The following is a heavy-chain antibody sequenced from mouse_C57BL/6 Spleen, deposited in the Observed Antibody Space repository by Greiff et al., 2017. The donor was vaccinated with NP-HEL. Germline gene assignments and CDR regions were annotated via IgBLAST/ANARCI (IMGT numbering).Heavy chain of an antibody. J-gene: IGHJ4*01. CDR1: GYAFSSSW. CDR3: ARSEDSSGYAMDY. V-gene: IGHV1-82*01. Sequence: QVQLQQSGPELVKPGASVKISCKASGYAFSSSWMNWVKQRPGKGLEWIGRIYPGDGDTNYNGKFKGKATLTADKSSSTAYMQLSSLTSEDSAVDVCARSEDSSGYAMDYWGKGTSVTVSS. D-gene: IGHD3-2*02. CDR2: IYPGDGDT.